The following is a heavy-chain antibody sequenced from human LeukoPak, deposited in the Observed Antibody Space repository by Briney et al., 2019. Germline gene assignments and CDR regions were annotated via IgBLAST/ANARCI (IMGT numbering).Heavy chain of an antibody. CDR2: IREDGSEK. CDR1: GFTFSRNS. CDR3: ARTHLWIGGYFDY. Sequence: GGSLRLSCAVSGFTASGFTFSRNSMSWVRQAPGKGLDWVASIREDGSEKYYVDSVKGRFTISRDNAKNSLYLQMDSLRDEDTAVYYCARTHLWIGGYFDYWGQGTLVTVSS. V-gene: IGHV3-7*02. J-gene: IGHJ4*02. D-gene: IGHD3-10*01.